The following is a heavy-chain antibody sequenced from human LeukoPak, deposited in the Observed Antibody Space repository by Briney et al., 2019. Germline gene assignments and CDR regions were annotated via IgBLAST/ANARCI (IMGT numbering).Heavy chain of an antibody. J-gene: IGHJ4*02. CDR2: ISSSSSYI. CDR1: GFTFSSYS. V-gene: IGHV3-21*01. D-gene: IGHD3-22*01. CDR3: ASWAATYYYDSSGIPPDY. Sequence: GGSLRLSCAASGFTFSSYSMNWVRQAPGKGLEWVSSISSSSSYIYYADSVKGRFTISRDNAKNSLYLQMNSLRAEDTAVYYCASWAATYYYDSSGIPPDYWRQGTLVAVSS.